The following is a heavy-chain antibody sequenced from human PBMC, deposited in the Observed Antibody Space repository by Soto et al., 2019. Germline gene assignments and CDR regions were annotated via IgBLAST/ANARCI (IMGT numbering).Heavy chain of an antibody. J-gene: IGHJ4*02. CDR3: ARVTPRRRDGYNPNYFDY. Sequence: SETLSLTCTVSGGSISSYYWSWIRQPPGKGLEWIGYIYYSGSTNYNPSLKSRVTISVDTSKNQFSLKLSSVTAAGTAVYYCARVTPRRRDGYNPNYFDYWGQGTLVTVSS. CDR2: IYYSGST. D-gene: IGHD5-12*01. V-gene: IGHV4-59*01. CDR1: GGSISSYY.